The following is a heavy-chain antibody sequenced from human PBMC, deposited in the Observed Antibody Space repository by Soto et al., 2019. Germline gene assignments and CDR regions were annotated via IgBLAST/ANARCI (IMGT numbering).Heavy chain of an antibody. CDR1: GDSVSSNSAA. CDR3: ARNPGIAVAGPLDY. Sequence: SQTLSLTCAIPGDSVSSNSAAWNWIRQSPSRGLEWLGRTYYRSKWYNDYAVSVKSRITINPDTSKNQFSLQLNSVTPEDTAVYYCARNPGIAVAGPLDYWGQGTLVTVSS. J-gene: IGHJ4*02. D-gene: IGHD6-19*01. CDR2: TYYRSKWYN. V-gene: IGHV6-1*01.